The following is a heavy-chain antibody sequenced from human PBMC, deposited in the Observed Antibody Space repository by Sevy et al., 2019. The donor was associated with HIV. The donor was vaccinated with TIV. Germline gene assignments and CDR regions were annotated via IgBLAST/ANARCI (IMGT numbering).Heavy chain of an antibody. D-gene: IGHD5-12*01. Sequence: ASVKVSCKASGGTFSSYAISWVRQAPGQGLEWMGRIIPIFGTANYAQKFQGRVTITADESTSTAYMELSSLRSEDTAVYYCASGRGYSGYDWYYYYMDVWGKGTTVTVSS. CDR1: GGTFSSYA. CDR2: IIPIFGTA. J-gene: IGHJ6*03. CDR3: ASGRGYSGYDWYYYYMDV. V-gene: IGHV1-69*13.